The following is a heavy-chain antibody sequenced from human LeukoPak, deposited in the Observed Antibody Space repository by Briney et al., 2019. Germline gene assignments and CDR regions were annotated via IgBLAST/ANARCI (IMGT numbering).Heavy chain of an antibody. CDR3: AREGTGGLYDFWSGYLHTPIDY. D-gene: IGHD3-3*01. V-gene: IGHV1-46*01. CDR2: INPSGGST. Sequence: ASVKVSCKASGYTFTSYYMHWVRQAPGQGLEWMGIINPSGGSTSYAQKFQGRVTMTRDTSTSTVYMELSSLRSEDTAVYYCAREGTGGLYDFWSGYLHTPIDYWGQGTLVTVSP. CDR1: GYTFTSYY. J-gene: IGHJ4*02.